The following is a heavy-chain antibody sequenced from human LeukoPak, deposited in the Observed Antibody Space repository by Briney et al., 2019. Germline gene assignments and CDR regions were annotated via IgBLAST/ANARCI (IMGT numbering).Heavy chain of an antibody. D-gene: IGHD5-24*01. Sequence: PGGSLRLSFAASGFTVSGNYLSWVRQAPGKGLEWIGYIYYSGSTNYNPSLKSRVTISVDTSKNQFSLKLSSVTAADTAVYYCARLEMATIPGYFDYWGQGTLVTVSS. CDR1: GFTVSGNY. J-gene: IGHJ4*02. CDR3: ARLEMATIPGYFDY. CDR2: IYYSGST. V-gene: IGHV4-59*02.